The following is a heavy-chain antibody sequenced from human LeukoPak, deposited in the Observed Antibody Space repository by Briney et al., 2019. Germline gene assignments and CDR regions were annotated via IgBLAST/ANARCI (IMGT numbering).Heavy chain of an antibody. V-gene: IGHV3-23*01. CDR2: ISGSGGST. CDR3: AKDSCSSTSCYRGVDY. J-gene: IGHJ4*02. D-gene: IGHD2-2*02. Sequence: PGGSLRLSCAASGFTFSSYAMTWVRQAPGKGLEWVSAISGSGGSTSYADSVKDRFTISRDNSKNTLYLRMNSLRAEDTAVYYCAKDSCSSTSCYRGVDYWGQGTLVTVSS. CDR1: GFTFSSYA.